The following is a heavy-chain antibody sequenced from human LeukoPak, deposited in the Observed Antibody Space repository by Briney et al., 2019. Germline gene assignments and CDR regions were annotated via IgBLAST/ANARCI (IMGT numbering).Heavy chain of an antibody. V-gene: IGHV1-2*02. D-gene: IGHD6-25*01. CDR3: ARESVAANWFDP. J-gene: IGHJ5*02. CDR1: GYTFTGYY. CDR2: INPNSGGT. Sequence: GASVKVSCKASGYTFTGYYMHWVRQAPGQGLEWMGWINPNSGGTDYAQKFQGRVTMTRDTSISTAYMELSRLRSDDTAVYYCARESVAANWFDPWGQGTLVTVSS.